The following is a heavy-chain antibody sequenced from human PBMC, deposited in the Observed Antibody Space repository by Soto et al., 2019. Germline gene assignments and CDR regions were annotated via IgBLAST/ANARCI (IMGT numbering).Heavy chain of an antibody. D-gene: IGHD2-15*01. V-gene: IGHV1-69*01. CDR1: GFTFSSYA. Sequence: VQLVESGGGLVKPGGSLRLSCAASGFTFSSYAISWVRQAPGQGLEWMGGIIPIFGTANYAQKFQGRVTITADESTSTAYMELSSLRSEDTAVYYCARLYCSGGSCYYYYYGMDVWGQGTTVTVSS. J-gene: IGHJ6*02. CDR3: ARLYCSGGSCYYYYYGMDV. CDR2: IIPIFGTA.